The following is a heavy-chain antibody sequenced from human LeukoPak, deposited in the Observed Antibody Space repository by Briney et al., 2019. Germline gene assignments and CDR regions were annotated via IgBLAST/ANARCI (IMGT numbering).Heavy chain of an antibody. CDR3: ARHRTRRGLVDAFDI. V-gene: IGHV4-38-2*01. CDR1: GYSISSGYY. Sequence: SETLSLTCAVSGYSISSGYYWGWIRQPPGKGLEWIGGIYHSGSTYYNPSLKSRVTISVDTSKNQFSLKLSSVTAADTAVYYCARHRTRRGLVDAFDIWGQGTMVTVSS. J-gene: IGHJ3*02. D-gene: IGHD6-6*01. CDR2: IYHSGST.